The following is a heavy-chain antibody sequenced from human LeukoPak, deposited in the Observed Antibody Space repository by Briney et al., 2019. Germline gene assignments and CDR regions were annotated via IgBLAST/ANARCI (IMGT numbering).Heavy chain of an antibody. CDR1: GGSISSYY. CDR2: IYYSGST. V-gene: IGHV4-59*01. D-gene: IGHD3-10*01. Sequence: SETLSLTCTVSGGSISSYYWSWIRQPPGKGLEWIGYIYYSGSTNYNPSLKSRVTISVDTSKNQFSLKLSSVTAADTAVYYCARDGPYGSGSYYFVYWGQGTLVTVSS. J-gene: IGHJ4*02. CDR3: ARDGPYGSGSYYFVY.